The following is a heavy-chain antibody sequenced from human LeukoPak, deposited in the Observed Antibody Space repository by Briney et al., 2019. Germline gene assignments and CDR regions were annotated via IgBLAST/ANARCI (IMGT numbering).Heavy chain of an antibody. D-gene: IGHD3-10*01. CDR2: IYYSGST. CDR3: ARGVPYGPSYEFFDY. V-gene: IGHV4-59*01. CDR1: GGSITNYY. Sequence: SQTLSLTCTVSGGSITNYYWSWIRQPPGKGLECIGYIYYSGSTNYNPSLKSRVTISLHTSKNQFSLKLNSVTAADTAVYYCARGVPYGPSYEFFDYWGQGTLVTVSS. J-gene: IGHJ4*02.